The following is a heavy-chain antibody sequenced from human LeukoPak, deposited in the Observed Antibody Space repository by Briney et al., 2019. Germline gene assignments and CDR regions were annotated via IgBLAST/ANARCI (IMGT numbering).Heavy chain of an antibody. Sequence: GGSLRLSCAASGFTFDDYAMHWVRQAPGKGLEWVSGISWNSGSIGYADSVKGRFTISRDNAKNSLYLQMNSLRAEDTALYYCAKAWMDYSNPIDYWGQGTLVTVSS. J-gene: IGHJ4*02. V-gene: IGHV3-9*01. D-gene: IGHD4-4*01. CDR2: ISWNSGSI. CDR1: GFTFDDYA. CDR3: AKAWMDYSNPIDY.